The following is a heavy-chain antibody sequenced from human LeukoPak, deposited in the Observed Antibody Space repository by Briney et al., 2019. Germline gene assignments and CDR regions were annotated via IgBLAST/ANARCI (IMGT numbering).Heavy chain of an antibody. V-gene: IGHV1-2*02. CDR1: GYTFIGYY. D-gene: IGHD7-27*01. CDR3: ARGPVTGDFDY. CDR2: INPNSGGT. J-gene: IGHJ4*02. Sequence: ASVRVSCRASGYTFIGYYMHWLRQAPGQGLEWMGWINPNSGGTNYAQKFQGRVTMTRDTSISTVYMELSSLRSDDMAVYYCARGPVTGDFDYWGQGALVTVSS.